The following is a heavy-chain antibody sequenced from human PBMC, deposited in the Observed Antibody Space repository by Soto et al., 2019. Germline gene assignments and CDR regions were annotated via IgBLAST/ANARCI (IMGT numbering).Heavy chain of an antibody. CDR1: GFTFSSYA. D-gene: IGHD5-12*01. CDR3: AKAYRLANLDLGYFDL. J-gene: IGHJ2*01. CDR2: ISGSGGST. V-gene: IGHV3-23*01. Sequence: GGSLRLSCAASGFTFSSYAMSWVRQAPGKGLEWVSAISGSGGSTYYADSVKGRFTISRDNSKNTLYLQMNSLRAEDTAVYYCAKAYRLANLDLGYFDLWGRGTLVTVSS.